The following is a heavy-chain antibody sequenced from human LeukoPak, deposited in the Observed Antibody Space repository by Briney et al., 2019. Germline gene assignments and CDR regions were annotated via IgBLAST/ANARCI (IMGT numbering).Heavy chain of an antibody. CDR2: ISSDGNNI. J-gene: IGHJ4*02. V-gene: IGHV3-74*01. CDR3: ARIIVGATGIDY. CDR1: GFTFSNYW. D-gene: IGHD1-26*01. Sequence: PGGSLRPSCAASGFTFSNYWMHWVRQVPGKGLVWVSRISSDGNNIQYADSVKGRFTISRDNAKNTLYLQMNSLRVEDTAVYYCARIIVGATGIDYWGQGTLVTVSS.